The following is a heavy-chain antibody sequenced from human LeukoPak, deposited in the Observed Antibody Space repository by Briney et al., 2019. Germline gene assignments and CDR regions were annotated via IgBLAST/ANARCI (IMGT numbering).Heavy chain of an antibody. D-gene: IGHD2-15*01. CDR1: GGSISSSNW. CDR3: ARVPIPWYYSGGSCSWYFDL. Sequence: SETLSLTCAVSGGSISSSNWWSWVRQPPGKGLEWIGEIYHSGSTNYSPSLKSRVTMSVDKSKNQFSLKLSSVTAADTAVYYCARVPIPWYYSGGSCSWYFDLWGRGTLVTVSS. CDR2: IYHSGST. J-gene: IGHJ2*01. V-gene: IGHV4-4*02.